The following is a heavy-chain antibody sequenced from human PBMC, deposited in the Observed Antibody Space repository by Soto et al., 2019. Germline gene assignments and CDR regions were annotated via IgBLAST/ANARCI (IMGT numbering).Heavy chain of an antibody. CDR2: INPNSGGT. J-gene: IGHJ4*02. CDR1: GYTFTGYY. CDR3: ARGSGSYYYFDY. D-gene: IGHD1-26*01. Sequence: ASVKVSCKASGYTFTGYYMHWVRQAPGQGLEWMGWINPNSGGTNYAQKFQGRVTMTRDTSISTAYMELSSVTAADTAVYYCARGSGSYYYFDYWGQGTLVTVSS. V-gene: IGHV1-2*02.